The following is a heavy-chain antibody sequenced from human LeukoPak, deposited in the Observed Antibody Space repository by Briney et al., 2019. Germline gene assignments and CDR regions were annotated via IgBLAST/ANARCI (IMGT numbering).Heavy chain of an antibody. D-gene: IGHD2-15*01. V-gene: IGHV1-46*01. J-gene: IGHJ4*02. CDR3: ARSLGSSGAFDY. CDR1: GYIFTSYN. CDR2: INPSGGST. Sequence: ASVKVSCKASGYIFTSYNMNWVRQAPGQGLEWMGIINPSGGSTNYAQKFQGRVTMTRDTSTSTVYMELSSLRSEDTAVYYCARSLGSSGAFDYWGQGTLVTVSS.